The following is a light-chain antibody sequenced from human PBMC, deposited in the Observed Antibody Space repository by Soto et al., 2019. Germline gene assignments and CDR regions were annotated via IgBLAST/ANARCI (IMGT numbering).Light chain of an antibody. Sequence: DIVMTQSPDSLAVSLGERTTINCTSSQSVLHRSKRKNYLAWYQQIPGQPHTMLIYTASTRESGVPHRFSGSVFGTDFTLTISSLQAEDVAVYYCQQYYSTPWTFGQGTKV. V-gene: IGKV4-1*01. CDR3: QQYYSTPWT. J-gene: IGKJ1*01. CDR2: TAS. CDR1: QSVLHRSKRKNY.